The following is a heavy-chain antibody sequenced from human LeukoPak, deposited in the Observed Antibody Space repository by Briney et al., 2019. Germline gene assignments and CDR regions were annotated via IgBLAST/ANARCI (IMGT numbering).Heavy chain of an antibody. Sequence: PGGSLTLSCAASGFTFSSYALSWVRQAPGKGLEWVSAISGSGGSTYYADSVKGRFTISRDNSKNTLYLQMNSLRAEDTAVYYCARVVVNYVWGSYRYLDYWGQGTLVTVSS. CDR3: ARVVVNYVWGSYRYLDY. D-gene: IGHD3-16*02. V-gene: IGHV3-23*01. J-gene: IGHJ4*02. CDR1: GFTFSSYA. CDR2: ISGSGGST.